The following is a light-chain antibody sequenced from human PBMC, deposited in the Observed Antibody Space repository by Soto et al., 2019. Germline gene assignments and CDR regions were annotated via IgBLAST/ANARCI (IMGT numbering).Light chain of an antibody. CDR2: RNI. V-gene: IGLV1-47*01. Sequence: QSVLTQPPSASGTPGPRGTISCSGSSSKIENNYVSWYQQLPGTAPKLLIYRNIQRPSGVPDRFSGSKSGTSASLAISGLRSEEEDDYYCAAWDDSLRGHVFGTGTKVTVL. J-gene: IGLJ1*01. CDR1: SSKIENNY. CDR3: AAWDDSLRGHV.